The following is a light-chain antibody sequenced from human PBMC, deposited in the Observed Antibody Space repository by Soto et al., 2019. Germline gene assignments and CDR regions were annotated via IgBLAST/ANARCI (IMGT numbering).Light chain of an antibody. CDR3: SSYTSSGSWV. J-gene: IGLJ3*02. Sequence: QSALTQPASVSGSPGQSITISCTGTSSDVGAYNYVSWYQQHSGKAPKLIIYEVTNRPSGVSNRFSASKSGNTASLTIFGLQAEDEADYYCSSYTSSGSWVFGGGTKLTVL. V-gene: IGLV2-14*01. CDR1: SSDVGAYNY. CDR2: EVT.